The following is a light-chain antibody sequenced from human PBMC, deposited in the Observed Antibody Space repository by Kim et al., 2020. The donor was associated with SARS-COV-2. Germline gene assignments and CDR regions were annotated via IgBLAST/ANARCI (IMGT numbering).Light chain of an antibody. V-gene: IGKV1-17*01. CDR1: QDIRND. CDR3: LKHSTYPIT. J-gene: IGKJ5*01. CDR2: GAS. Sequence: DIQMTQSPSSLSASVGDRVTITCRASQDIRNDLGWYQQNPGRAPKRLIYGASSLQSGVPSRFSGSGSGTEFTLTISSVQPEDFATKVSLKHSTYPITFGKGTRLEIK.